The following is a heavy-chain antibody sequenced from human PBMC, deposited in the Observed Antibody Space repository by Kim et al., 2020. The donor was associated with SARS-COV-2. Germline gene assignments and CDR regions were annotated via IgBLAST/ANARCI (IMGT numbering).Heavy chain of an antibody. CDR2: IFYTGNT. V-gene: IGHV4-59*11. D-gene: IGHD3-10*01. J-gene: IGHJ4*02. Sequence: SETLSLTCTVSGGSIISHYWGWIRQPPGKGLEWIGYIFYTGNTNYNPSLKSRLTISVDTSKNQFSLKLDSMTAADTAIYYCARGGLLWFGEPSLDYWGQGTLVTVSS. CDR1: GGSIISHY. CDR3: ARGGLLWFGEPSLDY.